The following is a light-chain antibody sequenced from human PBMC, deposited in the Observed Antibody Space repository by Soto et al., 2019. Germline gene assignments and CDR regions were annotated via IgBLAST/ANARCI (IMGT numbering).Light chain of an antibody. CDR3: QQYNNWPWT. CDR1: QRVSSSF. CDR2: GTS. J-gene: IGKJ1*01. Sequence: EIVLTQSPGTLSLSPGERVTLSCRASQRVSSSFLGWYQQRPGQAPRLLIHGTSIRAAGTPDRFSGSGSGTDFTLTISSLQSEDFAVYYCQQYNNWPWTFGQGTKVDI. V-gene: IGKV3-20*01.